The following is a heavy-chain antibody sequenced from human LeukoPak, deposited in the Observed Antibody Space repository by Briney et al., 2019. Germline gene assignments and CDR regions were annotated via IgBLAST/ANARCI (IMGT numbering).Heavy chain of an antibody. CDR2: IRNKANSYTT. Sequence: GGSLRLSCVASGFTFSDHYMDWVRQAPGKGLEWVGRIRNKANSYTTEYAASVKGRFTISRDDSKNSLYLQMNSLKCEDTAVYYCAREWDSGSYYLGYFDYWGQGTLVTVSS. CDR3: AREWDSGSYYLGYFDY. D-gene: IGHD1-26*01. V-gene: IGHV3-72*01. J-gene: IGHJ4*02. CDR1: GFTFSDHY.